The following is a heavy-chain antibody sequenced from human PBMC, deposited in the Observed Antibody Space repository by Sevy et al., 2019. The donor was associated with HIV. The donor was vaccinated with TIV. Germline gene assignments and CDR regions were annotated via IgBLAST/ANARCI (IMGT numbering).Heavy chain of an antibody. J-gene: IGHJ6*02. CDR1: GYTFSSYG. V-gene: IGHV1-18*01. CDR2: ISDYNGYT. Sequence: ASVKVSCKASGYTFSSYGISWVRQSPGQGLEWMGWISDYNGYTNYALKFQGRVTMSTETSTRTAYMELRSLRSDDTAVYFCARKGYYYRSGTYRPPNYYGMDVWGQGTAVTVSS. CDR3: ARKGYYYRSGTYRPPNYYGMDV. D-gene: IGHD3-10*01.